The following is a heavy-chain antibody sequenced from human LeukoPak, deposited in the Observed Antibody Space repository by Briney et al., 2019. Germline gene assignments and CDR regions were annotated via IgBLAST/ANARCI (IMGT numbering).Heavy chain of an antibody. V-gene: IGHV1-18*01. CDR1: GYTFTSYG. CDR3: ASLTYDYVWGSYRSSVPSPPSD. CDR2: ISAYNGNT. Sequence: ASVKVSCKASGYTFTSYGISWVRQAPGQGLEWMGWISAYNGNTNYAQKLQGRVTMTTDTSTSTAYMELRSLRSDDTAVYYCASLTYDYVWGSYRSSVPSPPSDWGQGTLVTVSS. D-gene: IGHD3-16*02. J-gene: IGHJ4*02.